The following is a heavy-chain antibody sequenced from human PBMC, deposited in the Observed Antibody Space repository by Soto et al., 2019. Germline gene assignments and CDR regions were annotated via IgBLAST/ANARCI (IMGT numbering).Heavy chain of an antibody. D-gene: IGHD4-17*01. Sequence: SETLSLTCTVSGGSISSGDYYWSWIRQPPGKGLEWIGYIYYSGSTYYNPSLKSRVTISVDTSKNQFSLKLSSVTAADTAVYYCARDGTTAPYYYGMDVWGQGTTVTVS. CDR3: ARDGTTAPYYYGMDV. CDR2: IYYSGST. CDR1: GGSISSGDYY. V-gene: IGHV4-30-4*01. J-gene: IGHJ6*02.